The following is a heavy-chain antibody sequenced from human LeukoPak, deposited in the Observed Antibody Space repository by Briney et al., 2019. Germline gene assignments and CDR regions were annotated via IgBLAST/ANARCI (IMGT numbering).Heavy chain of an antibody. Sequence: GGSLRLSCAASEFTFSRYSMNWVRQAPGKGLEWVANIKQDGSEKYYVDSVKGRFTISRDNAKNSLYLQMNSLRAEDTAVYYCASFASVYYFDYWGQGTLVTVSS. CDR2: IKQDGSEK. V-gene: IGHV3-7*01. CDR3: ASFASVYYFDY. CDR1: EFTFSRYS. J-gene: IGHJ4*02.